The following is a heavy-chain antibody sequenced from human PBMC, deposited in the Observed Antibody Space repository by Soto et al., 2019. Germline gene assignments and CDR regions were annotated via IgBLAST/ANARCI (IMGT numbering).Heavy chain of an antibody. D-gene: IGHD3-3*01. V-gene: IGHV4-4*07. J-gene: IGHJ5*02. Sequence: SETLSLTCTVSGGSMSSYYWSWIGQPAGKGLEWIGRVYSSGGTHYNPSLKSRVTISLDTSKNQFSLRLLSVTDADTAVYYCARGQRFSDWFDPWGQGTLVTVSS. CDR2: VYSSGGT. CDR3: ARGQRFSDWFDP. CDR1: GGSMSSYY.